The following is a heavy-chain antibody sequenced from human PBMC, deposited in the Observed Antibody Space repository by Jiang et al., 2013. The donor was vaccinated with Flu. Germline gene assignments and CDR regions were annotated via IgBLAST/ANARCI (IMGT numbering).Heavy chain of an antibody. Sequence: LKPSETLSLTCAVYGGSFSGYYWSWIRQPPGKGLEWIGEINHSGSTNYNPSLKSRVTISVDTSKNQFSLKLSSVTAADTAVYYCARVEDYYDSSGYYHYFDYWGQGTLVTVSS. CDR2: INHSGST. V-gene: IGHV4-34*01. CDR1: GGSFSGYY. J-gene: IGHJ4*02. CDR3: ARVEDYYDSSGYYHYFDY. D-gene: IGHD3-22*01.